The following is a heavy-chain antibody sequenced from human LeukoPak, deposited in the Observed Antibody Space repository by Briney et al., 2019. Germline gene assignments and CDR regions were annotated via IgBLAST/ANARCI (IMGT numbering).Heavy chain of an antibody. CDR3: AKGRIAVSGFGSYFDY. CDR2: ISGSGSST. CDR1: GFTFSSYA. Sequence: PGGSLRLSCAASGFTFSSYAMSWVRQAPGKGLEWVSPISGSGSSTFYADSVKGRFTISRDNSKNTLYLQVNSLRADDTAVYFCAKGRIAVSGFGSYFDYWGQGTLVTVSS. V-gene: IGHV3-23*01. D-gene: IGHD6-19*01. J-gene: IGHJ4*02.